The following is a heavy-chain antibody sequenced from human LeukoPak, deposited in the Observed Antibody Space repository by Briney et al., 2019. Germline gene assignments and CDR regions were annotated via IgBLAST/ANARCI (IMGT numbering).Heavy chain of an antibody. Sequence: GGSLRPSCAASGFTFSGHWTSWVRQAPGKGLEWVANINQGGSDKYYVDSVKGRFTISRDNANNLLYLQMNSLRGEDTAVYYCTRDRSRAEDDWGQGTLVTVSS. CDR3: TRDRSRAEDD. V-gene: IGHV3-7*01. CDR2: INQGGSDK. J-gene: IGHJ4*02. D-gene: IGHD1-14*01. CDR1: GFTFSGHW.